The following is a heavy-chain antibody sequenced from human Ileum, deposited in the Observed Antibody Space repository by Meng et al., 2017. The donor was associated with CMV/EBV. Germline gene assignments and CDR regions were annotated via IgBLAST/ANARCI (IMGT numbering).Heavy chain of an antibody. CDR1: GFSFSDYY. CDR3: TNTLRGYNYGNY. V-gene: IGHV3-11*05. D-gene: IGHD5-18*01. CDR2: ISGSSNDI. Sequence: QVQLVGSGGGLVNPGGSLRLSCAASGFSFSDYYMTWIRQAPGKGLEWVSYISGSSNDINYADSVRGRFTISRDNAKNSLYLQMNSLRADDTAVYYCTNTLRGYNYGNYWGQGTLVTVSS. J-gene: IGHJ4*02.